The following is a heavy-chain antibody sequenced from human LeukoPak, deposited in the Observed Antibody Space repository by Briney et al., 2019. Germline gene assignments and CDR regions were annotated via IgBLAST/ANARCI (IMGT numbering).Heavy chain of an antibody. V-gene: IGHV4-30-4*01. CDR2: IYYSGST. CDR1: GGSISSGDYY. J-gene: IGHJ4*02. Sequence: PSETLSLTCTVSGGSISSGDYYWSWIRQPPGKGLEWIGYIYYSGSTYYNPSLKSRVTISVDTSKNQFSLKLSSVTAADTAVYYCASGANPYGDYDDDYWGQGTLVTVSS. D-gene: IGHD4-17*01. CDR3: ASGANPYGDYDDDY.